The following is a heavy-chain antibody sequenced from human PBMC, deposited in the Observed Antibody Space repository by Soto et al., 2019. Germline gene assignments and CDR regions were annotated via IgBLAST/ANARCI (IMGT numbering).Heavy chain of an antibody. CDR1: GFTFGDYP. Sequence: GGSLRLSCTASGFTFGDYPMSWFLQAPGKGLEWVGFIRSKAYGGTTEYAASVKGRFTISRDDSKSIAYLQMNSLKTEDTAVYYCTRGITMVRGVAPTYFDYWGQGT. V-gene: IGHV3-49*03. CDR3: TRGITMVRGVAPTYFDY. D-gene: IGHD3-10*01. CDR2: IRSKAYGGTT. J-gene: IGHJ4*02.